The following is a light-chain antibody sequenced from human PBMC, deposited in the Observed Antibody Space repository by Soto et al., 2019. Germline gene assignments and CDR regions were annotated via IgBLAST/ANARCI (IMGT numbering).Light chain of an antibody. CDR1: QTISSW. Sequence: DIQMTQSPSTLSGSVGDRVTITCRASQTISSWLAWYQQKPGKAPKLLIYAASTLQSGVPSRFSGSGSGTDFTLTISCLQSEDFATYYCQQYYSSLTFGGGTKVDI. J-gene: IGKJ4*01. CDR3: QQYYSSLT. V-gene: IGKV1-5*01. CDR2: AAS.